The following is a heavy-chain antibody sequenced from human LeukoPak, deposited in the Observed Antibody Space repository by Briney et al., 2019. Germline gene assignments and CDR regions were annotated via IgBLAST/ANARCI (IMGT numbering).Heavy chain of an antibody. CDR3: ARDAGRSGCAH. D-gene: IGHD3-3*01. J-gene: IGHJ4*02. CDR2: ISDGGST. V-gene: IGHV3-53*01. CDR1: GFSVSNNY. Sequence: GGSLRLSCAASGFSVSNNYMSWVRQAPGKGLEWVSLISDGGSTHYADSVKGRFTISRDKSKNTLCLQMNSLRAEDTAVYYCARDAGRSGCAHWGQGTPVTVSS.